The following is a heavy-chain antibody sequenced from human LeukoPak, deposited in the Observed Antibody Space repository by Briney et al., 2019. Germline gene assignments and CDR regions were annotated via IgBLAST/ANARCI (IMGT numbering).Heavy chain of an antibody. CDR1: GFIFSSCA. J-gene: IGHJ4*02. Sequence: GGSLRLSCAASGFIFSSCAMTWVRQAPGKGLEWVPAISGSGTSTHYADSVKGRFTISRDNSENTLYLQMNILRAEDTAVYYCAKDLYRSYGSGSYFEYWGQGILVTVSS. V-gene: IGHV3-23*01. CDR3: AKDLYRSYGSGSYFEY. D-gene: IGHD3-10*01. CDR2: ISGSGTST.